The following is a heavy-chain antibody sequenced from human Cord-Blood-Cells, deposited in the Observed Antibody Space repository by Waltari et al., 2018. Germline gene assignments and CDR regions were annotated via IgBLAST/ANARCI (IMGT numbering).Heavy chain of an antibody. V-gene: IGHV4-31*03. CDR3: ARNLIAAAGGFDP. CDR1: GGSISSGGYY. D-gene: IGHD6-13*01. J-gene: IGHJ5*02. CDR2: IYYSGST. Sequence: QVQLQESGPGLVKPSQTLSLTCTVSGGSISSGGYYWSWIRQHPGKGLEWIGYIYYSGSTYYNPALKGRVTIAVDTSKNQFSLKLSSVTAADTAVYYCARNLIAAAGGFDPWGQGSLVTVSS.